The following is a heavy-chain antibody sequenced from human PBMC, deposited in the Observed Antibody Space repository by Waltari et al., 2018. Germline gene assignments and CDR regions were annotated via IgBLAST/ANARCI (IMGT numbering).Heavy chain of an antibody. V-gene: IGHV3-64*01. J-gene: IGHJ4*02. CDR1: GFTFSSYA. CDR2: ISSNGGST. Sequence: EVQLVESGGGLVQPGGSLRLSCAASGFTFSSYAMHWVRQAPGKGLEYVSAISSNGGSTYYANSVKGRFTISRDNSKNTLYLQMGSLRAEDMAVYYCARVHGSGSYHPGDYWGQGTLVTVSS. CDR3: ARVHGSGSYHPGDY. D-gene: IGHD3-10*01.